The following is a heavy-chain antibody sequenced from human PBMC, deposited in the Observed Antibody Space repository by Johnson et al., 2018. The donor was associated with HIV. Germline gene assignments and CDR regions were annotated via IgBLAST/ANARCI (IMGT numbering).Heavy chain of an antibody. CDR1: GFTVSSNY. Sequence: VESGGGLVQPGGSLRLSCTASGFTVSSNYMTWVRQAPGTGLEWVSTIYSDGGTYHADSVRGRFHISRGSSKNTVYLQMNSLRVEDTAVFYCARVKGSTIFGVVRPHGAFDIWGQGTMVTVSS. CDR3: ARVKGSTIFGVVRPHGAFDI. CDR2: IYSDGGT. J-gene: IGHJ3*02. D-gene: IGHD3-3*01. V-gene: IGHV3-66*01.